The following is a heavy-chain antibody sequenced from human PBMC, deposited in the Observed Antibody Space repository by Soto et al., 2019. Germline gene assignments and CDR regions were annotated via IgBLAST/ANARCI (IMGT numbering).Heavy chain of an antibody. J-gene: IGHJ6*02. CDR1: GFTFSSYA. Sequence: VGSLRLSCAASGFTFSSYAMHWVRQAPGKGLEWVAVISYDGSNKNYAASVKGRFTISRDNSKNTLYLQMNSLRAEDTAVYYCAREKGGSSWLYGMDVWGQGTTVTVSS. D-gene: IGHD6-13*01. CDR2: ISYDGSNK. CDR3: AREKGGSSWLYGMDV. V-gene: IGHV3-30-3*01.